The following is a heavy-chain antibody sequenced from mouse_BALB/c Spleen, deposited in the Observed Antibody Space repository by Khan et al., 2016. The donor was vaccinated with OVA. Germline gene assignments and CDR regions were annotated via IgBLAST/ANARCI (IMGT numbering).Heavy chain of an antibody. CDR3: ARDGSRYNYAMDY. Sequence: QLEESGPGLVKPSQSLSLTCTVTGYSITSDYAWNWIRQFPGNKLEWMGYISYSGSTNYNPALKSRISITRDTSKNQFFLQLNSVTTEVTATYYCARDGSRYNYAMDYWGQGTSVTVSS. CDR1: GYSITSDYA. D-gene: IGHD2-3*01. CDR2: ISYSGST. V-gene: IGHV3-2*02. J-gene: IGHJ4*01.